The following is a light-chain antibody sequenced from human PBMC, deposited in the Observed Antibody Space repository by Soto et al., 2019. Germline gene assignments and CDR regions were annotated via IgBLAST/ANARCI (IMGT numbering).Light chain of an antibody. V-gene: IGKV1-5*01. CDR1: RIISSW. CDR3: QHYYSFPWT. CDR2: AAS. J-gene: IGKJ1*01. Sequence: DIQMTQSPSTLSASVGDRVTITCRASRIISSWLAWHHQKPGTAPELLIYAASTLQSGVPSRFSGSGSGTDFTLTISCLQSEDFATYYCQHYYSFPWTFGQGTKVDI.